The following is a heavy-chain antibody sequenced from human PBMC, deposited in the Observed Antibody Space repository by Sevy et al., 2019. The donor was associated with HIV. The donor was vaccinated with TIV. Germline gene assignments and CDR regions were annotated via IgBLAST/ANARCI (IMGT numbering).Heavy chain of an antibody. Sequence: ASVKVSCKASGGTFSSYAISWVRQAPGQGLEWVGGIIPIFGTANYAQKFQGRVTITADESTSTAYMELSSLRSEDTAVYYCAREAIAVAGIDYWGQGTLVTVS. CDR1: GGTFSSYA. V-gene: IGHV1-69*13. J-gene: IGHJ4*02. CDR2: IIPIFGTA. D-gene: IGHD6-19*01. CDR3: AREAIAVAGIDY.